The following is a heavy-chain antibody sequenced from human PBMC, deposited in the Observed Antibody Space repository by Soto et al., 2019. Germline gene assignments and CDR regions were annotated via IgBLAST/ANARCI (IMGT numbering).Heavy chain of an antibody. J-gene: IGHJ4*02. CDR1: GGTFSSYA. V-gene: IGHV1-69*13. CDR2: IIPIFGTA. D-gene: IGHD5-12*01. CDR3: ARDRRDGYNYYFDY. Sequence: ASVKVSCKASGGTFSSYAISWVRQAPGQGLEWMGGIIPIFGTANYAQKSQGRVTITADESTSTAYMELSSLRSEDTAVYYCARDRRDGYNYYFDYWGQGTLVTSPQ.